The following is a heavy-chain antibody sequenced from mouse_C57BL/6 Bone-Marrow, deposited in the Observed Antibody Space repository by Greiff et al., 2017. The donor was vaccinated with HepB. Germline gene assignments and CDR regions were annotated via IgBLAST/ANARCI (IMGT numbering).Heavy chain of an antibody. Sequence: VQLQQSGAELVRPGPSVKMSCKASGYTFTNYWIGWAKQRPGHGLEWIGDIYPGGGYTNYNEKFKGKATLTADKSSSTAYMQFSSLTSEDSAIYYCARREGGYYLYYYAMDYWGQGTSVTVSS. V-gene: IGHV1-63*01. J-gene: IGHJ4*01. CDR3: ARREGGYYLYYYAMDY. D-gene: IGHD1-1*01. CDR2: IYPGGGYT. CDR1: GYTFTNYW.